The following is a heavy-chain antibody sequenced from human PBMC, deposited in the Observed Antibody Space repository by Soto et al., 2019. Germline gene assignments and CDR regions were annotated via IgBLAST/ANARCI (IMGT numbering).Heavy chain of an antibody. Sequence: SVKVSCKASGGTFSSYAISWVRQAPGQGLEWMGGIIPIFGTANYAQKFQGRVTITADESTSTAYVELSSLRSEDTAVYYCARALREGSAPSDWGQGTLVTVSS. J-gene: IGHJ4*02. D-gene: IGHD2-15*01. CDR3: ARALREGSAPSD. CDR1: GGTFSSYA. CDR2: IIPIFGTA. V-gene: IGHV1-69*13.